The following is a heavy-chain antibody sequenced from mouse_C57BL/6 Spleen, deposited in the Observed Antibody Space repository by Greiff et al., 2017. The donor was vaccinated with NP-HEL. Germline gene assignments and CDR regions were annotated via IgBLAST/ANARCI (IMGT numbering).Heavy chain of an antibody. V-gene: IGHV1-64*01. Sequence: QVQLQQSGAELVKPGASVKLSCKASGYTFTSYWMHWVKQRPGQGLEWIGNINPNSGSTNYNEKFKSKATLTVDKSSSTAYMQLSSLTSEDSAVYYGRREGGGKGYWGQGTTVTVSS. D-gene: IGHD2-1*01. CDR2: INPNSGST. CDR1: GYTFTSYW. CDR3: RREGGGKGY. J-gene: IGHJ2*01.